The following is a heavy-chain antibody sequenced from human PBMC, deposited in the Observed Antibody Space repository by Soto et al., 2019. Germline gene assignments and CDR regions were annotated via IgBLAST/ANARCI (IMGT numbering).Heavy chain of an antibody. CDR1: GFTFSSCA. V-gene: IGHV3-23*01. CDR2: IIDSGGST. CDR3: ARDFTTAETPGDDFDY. Sequence: GGSLRLSCAASGFTFSSCAMGWVRQAPGKGLEWVSDIIDSGGSTYYADSVKGRFTISRDNSRNTVHLQMNSLSAEDTAVYYCARDFTTAETPGDDFDYWGQGIPVTVSS. D-gene: IGHD4-17*01. J-gene: IGHJ4*02.